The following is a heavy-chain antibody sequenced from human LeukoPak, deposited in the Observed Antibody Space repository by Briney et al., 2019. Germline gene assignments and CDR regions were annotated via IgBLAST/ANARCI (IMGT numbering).Heavy chain of an antibody. CDR3: VRLRRNSDTSGFYYYYDF. CDR1: GYTFSSYS. J-gene: IGHJ4*02. D-gene: IGHD3-22*01. Sequence: GGSLRLSCAASGYTFSSYSINWVRQAPGKGLEGVSSISVRSNYIYYADSVRGRFRISRDDARDSLYLPMNSLRAEDTAVYYCVRLRRNSDTSGFYYYYDFWGQGTLVTVSS. CDR2: ISVRSNYI. V-gene: IGHV3-21*01.